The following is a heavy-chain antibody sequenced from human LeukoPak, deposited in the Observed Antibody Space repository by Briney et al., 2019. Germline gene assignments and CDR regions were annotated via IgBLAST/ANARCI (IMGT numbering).Heavy chain of an antibody. J-gene: IGHJ4*02. V-gene: IGHV4-39*07. Sequence: SETLSLTCTVSGGSINTPNYYWGWIRQTPGKGLEWIGNIFYSGGTYYSPSLTSRVTISLDTSKNQFSLRLSSVTAADTAVYYCARGYSRYGSGSYYTRSRYYFDYWGQGTLVTVSS. D-gene: IGHD3-10*01. CDR1: GGSINTPNYY. CDR2: IFYSGGT. CDR3: ARGYSRYGSGSYYTRSRYYFDY.